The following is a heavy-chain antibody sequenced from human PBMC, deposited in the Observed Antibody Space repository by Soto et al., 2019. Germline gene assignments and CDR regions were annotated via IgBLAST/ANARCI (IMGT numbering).Heavy chain of an antibody. CDR1: GFTFSNYG. V-gene: IGHV3-30*18. Sequence: PGGSLRLSCAASGFTFSNYGIHWVRQAPGKGLEWVAIISYDARNKYYAHSVKGRFTISRDNSENTLYLQMNSLRAEDTAVYYCAKDRGRGSPVSGGMDVWGQGTTVTVSS. CDR3: AKDRGRGSPVSGGMDV. J-gene: IGHJ6*02. D-gene: IGHD3-10*01. CDR2: ISYDARNK.